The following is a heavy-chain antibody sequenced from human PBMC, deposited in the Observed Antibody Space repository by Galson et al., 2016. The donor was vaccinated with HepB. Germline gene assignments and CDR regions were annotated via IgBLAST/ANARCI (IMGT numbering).Heavy chain of an antibody. Sequence: SLRLSCAASGFIFSDYYMSWIRQAPGKGLEWVSVIYSSGNTYYADSVTGRFTTSRDTSKNTLGLQMNSLRAEDTAVYYCAGKSGKTGSDFSYYYMDVWGKGTTVTVSS. CDR1: GFIFSDYY. V-gene: IGHV3-53*01. CDR3: AGKSGKTGSDFSYYYMDV. D-gene: IGHD1/OR15-1a*01. CDR2: IYSSGNT. J-gene: IGHJ6*03.